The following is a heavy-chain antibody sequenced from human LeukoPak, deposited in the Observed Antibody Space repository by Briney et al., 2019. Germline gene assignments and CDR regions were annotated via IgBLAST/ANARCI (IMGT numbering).Heavy chain of an antibody. CDR1: GGFNTHYY. Sequence: PSETLSLTCSVSGGFNTHYYWSWIRQPPGKGLEWIGYFYHSGSTNYNPSLKSRVTISVDTSKNHFSLKLSSVTAADTAVYYCARSDYYDSSGYLSWGQGTLVTVSS. V-gene: IGHV4-59*01. J-gene: IGHJ4*02. CDR3: ARSDYYDSSGYLS. CDR2: FYHSGST. D-gene: IGHD3-22*01.